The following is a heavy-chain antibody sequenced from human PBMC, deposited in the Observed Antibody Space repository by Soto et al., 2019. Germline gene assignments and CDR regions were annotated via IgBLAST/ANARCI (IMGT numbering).Heavy chain of an antibody. Sequence: GGSLRLSCAASGFTFSSYAMSWVRQAPGKGLEWVSAISGSGGSTYYADSVKGRFTISRDNSKNTLYLQMNSLRAEDTAVYYCAKDQAPYYDFWSGTDYYYYGMHVWGQGTTVTVSS. CDR2: ISGSGGST. CDR1: GFTFSSYA. V-gene: IGHV3-23*01. D-gene: IGHD3-3*01. J-gene: IGHJ6*02. CDR3: AKDQAPYYDFWSGTDYYYYGMHV.